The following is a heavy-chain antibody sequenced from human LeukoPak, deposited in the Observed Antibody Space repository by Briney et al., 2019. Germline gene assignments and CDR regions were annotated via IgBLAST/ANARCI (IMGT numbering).Heavy chain of an antibody. J-gene: IGHJ4*02. V-gene: IGHV1-2*02. CDR3: ARDALRIAVAGTMLAPTVHY. CDR2: INPNSGGT. CDR1: GYTFTGYY. D-gene: IGHD6-19*01. Sequence: ASVKVSCKASGYTFTGYYMHWVQQAPGQGLEWMGWINPNSGGTNYAQKFQGRVTMTRDTSISTAYMELSRLRSDDTAVYYCARDALRIAVAGTMLAPTVHYWGQGTLVTVSS.